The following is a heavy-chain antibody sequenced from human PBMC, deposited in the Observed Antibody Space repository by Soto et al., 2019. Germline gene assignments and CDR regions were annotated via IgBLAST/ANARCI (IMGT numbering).Heavy chain of an antibody. CDR2: ISAYNGNT. D-gene: IGHD3-3*01. Sequence: QAQLVQSGAEVKKPGASVKVSCKASGYSFTSFGVSWVRQAPGQGLEWMGWISAYNGNTNYTQKFQGRITMTTDTSTSTAYMELRSLRSDDTAVYYCVRTGIFGVVIRPYYMDVWGKGTTVTVSS. CDR1: GYSFTSFG. CDR3: VRTGIFGVVIRPYYMDV. V-gene: IGHV1-18*01. J-gene: IGHJ6*03.